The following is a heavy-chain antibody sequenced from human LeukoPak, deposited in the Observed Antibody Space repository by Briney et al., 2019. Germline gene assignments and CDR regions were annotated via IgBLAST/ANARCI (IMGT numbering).Heavy chain of an antibody. CDR3: AKGSSTSRPYYFDS. V-gene: IGHV3-53*01. CDR1: GFAVGSNY. Sequence: GGSLRLSCVASGFAVGSNYMSWVRQAPGKGLEWVSLIYSGGAIRYADSVKGRFTISRDNSKNTLYLQMNSLRAEDTAVYYCAKGSSTSRPYYFDSWGQGTLVTVSS. CDR2: IYSGGAI. D-gene: IGHD2-2*01. J-gene: IGHJ4*02.